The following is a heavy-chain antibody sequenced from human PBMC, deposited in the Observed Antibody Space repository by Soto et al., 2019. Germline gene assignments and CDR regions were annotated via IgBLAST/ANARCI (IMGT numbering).Heavy chain of an antibody. CDR1: GFTFRSYW. D-gene: IGHD6-19*01. V-gene: IGHV3-7*03. Sequence: GGSLRLSCAASGFTFRSYWMSWVRQAPGKGLEWVASIKQDGGEKYYVDSVKGRFTISRDNAKNSLYLQMNSLRAEDTAVYYCARDSSTAVADYWGQGTLATVSS. CDR2: IKQDGGEK. CDR3: ARDSSTAVADY. J-gene: IGHJ4*02.